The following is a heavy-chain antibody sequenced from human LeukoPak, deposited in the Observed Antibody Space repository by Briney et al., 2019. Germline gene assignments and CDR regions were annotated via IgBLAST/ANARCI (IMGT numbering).Heavy chain of an antibody. Sequence: PSETLSLTCTVSGGSISNYYWSWIRQPPGKGLEWIGYVYSSGSTNYNSSLKSRVTISVDTSKNQFSLNLNSVTAADTAVYYCARGTGCSTTSCYGTHFHHWGQGTLSPSPQ. D-gene: IGHD2-2*01. V-gene: IGHV4-59*01. J-gene: IGHJ1*01. CDR3: ARGTGCSTTSCYGTHFHH. CDR1: GGSISNYY. CDR2: VYSSGST.